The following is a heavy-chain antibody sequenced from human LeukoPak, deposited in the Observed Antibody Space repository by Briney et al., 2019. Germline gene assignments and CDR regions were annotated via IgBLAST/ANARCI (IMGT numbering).Heavy chain of an antibody. V-gene: IGHV3-48*04. CDR2: ISGQSDII. CDR3: ARERRSCSGGSCYGSGDFDN. Sequence: GGSLRLSCAASRFTFHTYGMNWVRQAPGKGLEWISYISGQSDIIHYGDSVKGRFSISRDNGKSSLYLHLTSLRAEDTAIYYCARERRSCSGGSCYGSGDFDNWGQGTLVAVSS. CDR1: RFTFHTYG. J-gene: IGHJ4*02. D-gene: IGHD2-15*01.